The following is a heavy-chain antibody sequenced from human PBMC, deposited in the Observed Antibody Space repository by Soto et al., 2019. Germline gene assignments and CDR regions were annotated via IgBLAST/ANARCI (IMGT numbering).Heavy chain of an antibody. CDR3: ARGNSGFYYYYMDV. J-gene: IGHJ6*03. CDR1: GGPISSYY. V-gene: IGHV4-59*01. CDR2: IYYSGST. Sequence: SETLSLTCTVSGGPISSYYWSWIRQPPGKGLEWIGYIYYSGSTNYNPSLKSRVTISVDTSKNQFSLKLSSVTAADTAVYYCARGNSGFYYYYMDVWGKGTTVTVSS. D-gene: IGHD5-12*01.